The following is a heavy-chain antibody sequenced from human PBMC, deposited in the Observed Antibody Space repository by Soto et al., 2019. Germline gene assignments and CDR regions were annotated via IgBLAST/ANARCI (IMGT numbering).Heavy chain of an antibody. D-gene: IGHD2-21*02. CDR1: GFTFSSYG. Sequence: SGGSLRLSCAASGFTFSSYGIHWVRRAPGKGLEWVALISYDGSIGYADSVKGRFTISRDNAKNSLYLQMNSLRAEDTALYYCAKGHIVVVTAIRADAFDIWGQGTMVTVSS. J-gene: IGHJ3*02. CDR3: AKGHIVVVTAIRADAFDI. V-gene: IGHV3-30*18. CDR2: ISYDGSI.